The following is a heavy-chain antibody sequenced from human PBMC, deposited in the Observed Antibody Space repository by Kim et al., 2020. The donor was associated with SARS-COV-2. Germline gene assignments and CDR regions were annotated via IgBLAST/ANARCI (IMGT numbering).Heavy chain of an antibody. V-gene: IGHV3-23*01. CDR3: AKGPPFRGVPKIWRPQSFDY. CDR1: GFTFSSYA. D-gene: IGHD3-10*01. CDR2: ISGSGGST. Sequence: GGSLRLSCAASGFTFSSYAMSWVRQAPGKGLEWVSAISGSGGSTYYADSVKGRFTISRDNSKNTLYLQMNSLRAEDTAVYYCAKGPPFRGVPKIWRPQSFDYWGQGTLVTVSS. J-gene: IGHJ4*02.